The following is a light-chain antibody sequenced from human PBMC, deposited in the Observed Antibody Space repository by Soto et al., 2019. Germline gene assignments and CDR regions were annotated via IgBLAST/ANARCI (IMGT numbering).Light chain of an antibody. CDR3: MPSAHLPLT. J-gene: IGKJ4*01. V-gene: IGKV2D-29*01. CDR2: EVS. CDR1: QSLLHSLGKTF. Sequence: VLTQSPLSLSVTPGQPASISCKSSQSLLHSLGKTFLSWYLQRPGQPPQLLIYEVSNRFSDVPDRFSGSGSGTDFTLQTSRVEAADVGIYYCMPSAHLPLTFGGGTKVEIK.